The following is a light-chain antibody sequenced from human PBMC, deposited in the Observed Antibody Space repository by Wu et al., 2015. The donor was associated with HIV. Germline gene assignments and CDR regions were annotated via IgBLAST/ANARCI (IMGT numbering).Light chain of an antibody. Sequence: DIQMTQSPSSLSASIGDRVTITCRASQSINNYLNWYQQRPGKAPKLLIYAASSLQSGSHQGSVAVDLGQISLSPSSGLQTEDFATYYCQQSYSTPYTFGQGTKVEI. CDR2: AAS. J-gene: IGKJ2*01. CDR3: QQSYSTPYT. V-gene: IGKV1-39*01. CDR1: QSINNY.